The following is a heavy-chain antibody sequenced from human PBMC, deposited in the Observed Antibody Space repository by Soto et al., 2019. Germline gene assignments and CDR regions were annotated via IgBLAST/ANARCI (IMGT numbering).Heavy chain of an antibody. CDR3: ATYTVFAKYYFDY. Sequence: PSEALALTCAVSGVSITTNGYSWSWIRQPPGKGLEWIGYIYPSGTIFYNPSLNSRVTLSADTSNNQFSLKLTSVTAADTAVYFCATYTVFAKYYFDYWGRGTLVTVCS. CDR1: GVSITTNGYS. D-gene: IGHD3-16*01. J-gene: IGHJ4*02. CDR2: IYPSGTI. V-gene: IGHV4-30-2*01.